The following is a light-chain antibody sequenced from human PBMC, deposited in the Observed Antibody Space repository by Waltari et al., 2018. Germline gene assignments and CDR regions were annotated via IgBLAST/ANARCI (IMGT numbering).Light chain of an antibody. V-gene: IGLV2-23*02. Sequence: QSALTQPTSVSGSPGQSITISCTGTSSDVGSYNLLSWYQQHPGKAPKLMIYEVTQRPSGVSNLCSASKSGNTASLTISGLQAEDEADYYCCSYAGSGTLVLGGGTKLTVL. CDR2: EVT. CDR3: CSYAGSGTLV. CDR1: SSDVGSYNL. J-gene: IGLJ2*01.